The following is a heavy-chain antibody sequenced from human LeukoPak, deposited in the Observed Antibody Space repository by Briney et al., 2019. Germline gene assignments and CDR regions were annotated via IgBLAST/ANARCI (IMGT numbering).Heavy chain of an antibody. CDR1: GFSIDTFW. J-gene: IGHJ6*02. CDR2: IRGDGSRL. D-gene: IGHD3-22*01. V-gene: IGHV3-7*01. Sequence: PGGSLRLSCVASGFSIDTFWMTWVRQAPGKGLEWVANIRGDGSRLYYVDSVKGRFTISRDNAKNSLYLQMSNLRAEDTSVYYCARDRQVDSSGYYYYYYGMDVWGQGTTVTVSS. CDR3: ARDRQVDSSGYYYYYYGMDV.